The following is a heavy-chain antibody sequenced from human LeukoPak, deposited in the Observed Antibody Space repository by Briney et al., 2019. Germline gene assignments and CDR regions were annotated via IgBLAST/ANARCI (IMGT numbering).Heavy chain of an antibody. CDR2: IFYRGRT. Sequence: SETLSLTCTVSGGTISSSNYYWGWIRQSPGKGLVWIGNIFYRGRTYYKSSLKSRVTISVNTSKNQFSLKLSSVTAADTAVYYCARAFEYYYFDYWGQGTLVTVSS. J-gene: IGHJ4*02. CDR3: ARAFEYYYFDY. D-gene: IGHD2/OR15-2a*01. CDR1: GGTISSSNYY. V-gene: IGHV4-39*01.